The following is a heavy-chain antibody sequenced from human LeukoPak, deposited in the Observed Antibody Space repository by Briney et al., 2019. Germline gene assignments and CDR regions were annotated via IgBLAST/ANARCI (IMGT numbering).Heavy chain of an antibody. J-gene: IGHJ4*02. V-gene: IGHV1-2*02. CDR2: INPNSGGT. Sequence: ASVKVSCKASGYTFTGYYMHWVRQAPGQGLEWMGWINPNSGGTNYAQKFQGRVTMTRDTSISTAYMELSRLRSDDTAMYYCAREKPSITMVRGDIFDYWGQGTLVTVSS. CDR3: AREKPSITMVRGDIFDY. D-gene: IGHD3-10*01. CDR1: GYTFTGYY.